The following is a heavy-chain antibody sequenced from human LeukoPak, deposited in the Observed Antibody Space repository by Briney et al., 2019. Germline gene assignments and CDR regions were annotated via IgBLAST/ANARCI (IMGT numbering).Heavy chain of an antibody. CDR1: GGSISSSSYY. J-gene: IGHJ4*02. V-gene: IGHV4-39*07. Sequence: SETLSLTCTVSGGSISSSSYYWGWIRQPPGKGLEWIGSIYYSGSTYYKPSLKSRFTMSVDTSKNQFSLKLSSVTAADTAVYYCARGSWFGELFDYWGQGALVTVSS. D-gene: IGHD3-10*01. CDR2: IYYSGST. CDR3: ARGSWFGELFDY.